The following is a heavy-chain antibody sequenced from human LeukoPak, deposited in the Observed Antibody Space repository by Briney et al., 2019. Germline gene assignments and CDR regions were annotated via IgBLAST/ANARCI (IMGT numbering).Heavy chain of an antibody. V-gene: IGHV1-18*01. J-gene: IGHJ5*02. CDR1: GYTFTSYG. CDR3: ATARGSGSYYENWFDP. Sequence: ASVKVSCEASGYTFTSYGISWVRQAPGQGLEWMGWISAYNGNTNYAQNLQGRVTMTTDTSTSTAYMELRSLTSDDTAVYYCATARGSGSYYENWFDPWGQGTLVTVSS. D-gene: IGHD3-10*01. CDR2: ISAYNGNT.